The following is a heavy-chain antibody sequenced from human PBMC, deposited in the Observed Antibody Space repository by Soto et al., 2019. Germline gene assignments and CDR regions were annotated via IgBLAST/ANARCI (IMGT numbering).Heavy chain of an antibody. CDR1: GGSLTGYY. V-gene: IGHV4-34*01. CDR3: ARGQEGIVATD. CDR2: VKDGGST. J-gene: IGHJ1*01. D-gene: IGHD5-12*01. Sequence: QVQLQQWGAGLLKPSETLSLTCTVNGGSLTGYYWCWIRQPPGKGLEWIGEVKDGGSTNYSPSLRGLVDISADTSTNHFAVRVNSVTAADTAVCFCARGQEGIVATDWDQGALVTVSS.